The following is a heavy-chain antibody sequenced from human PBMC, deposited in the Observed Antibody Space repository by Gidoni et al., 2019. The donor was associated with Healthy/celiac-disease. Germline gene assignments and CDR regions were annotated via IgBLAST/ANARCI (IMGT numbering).Heavy chain of an antibody. Sequence: QLQLQESGPGLVKPSETLSLTCTVSGGSISSSSYYWGWIRQPPGKGLEWIGSIYYSGSTYYNPSLKSRVTISVDTSKNQFSLKLSSVTAADTAVYYCARHLPAVAGFEADAFDIWGQGTMVTVSS. V-gene: IGHV4-39*01. D-gene: IGHD6-19*01. CDR3: ARHLPAVAGFEADAFDI. CDR2: IYYSGST. J-gene: IGHJ3*02. CDR1: GGSISSSSYY.